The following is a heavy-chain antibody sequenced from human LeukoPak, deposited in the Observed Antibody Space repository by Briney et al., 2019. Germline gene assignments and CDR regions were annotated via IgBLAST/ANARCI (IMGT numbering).Heavy chain of an antibody. J-gene: IGHJ4*02. D-gene: IGHD6-13*01. V-gene: IGHV3-23*01. CDR1: GFTFRTYA. Sequence: GGSLRLSCAASGFTFRTYAMSWVRQAPGKGLEWVSGISDSGDGTYYAESVKGRLTISRDNSKNTVFLQMNSLRADDMAKYYCAKDKAPGSWHTPSDFWGQGTLVTVSS. CDR3: AKDKAPGSWHTPSDF. CDR2: ISDSGDGT.